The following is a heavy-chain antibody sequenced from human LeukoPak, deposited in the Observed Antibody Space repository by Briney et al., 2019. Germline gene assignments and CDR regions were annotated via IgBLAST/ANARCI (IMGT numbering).Heavy chain of an antibody. Sequence: SETLSLTCTVSGGSISSYYWSWIRQPAGKGLEWIGRIYTSGSTNYNPSLKSRVTMSVDTSKNQFSLKLSSVTAADTAVYYCARTFHDYGDYGGYYYMDVWGKGTTVTVSS. CDR1: GGSISSYY. J-gene: IGHJ6*03. D-gene: IGHD4-17*01. V-gene: IGHV4-4*07. CDR2: IYTSGST. CDR3: ARTFHDYGDYGGYYYMDV.